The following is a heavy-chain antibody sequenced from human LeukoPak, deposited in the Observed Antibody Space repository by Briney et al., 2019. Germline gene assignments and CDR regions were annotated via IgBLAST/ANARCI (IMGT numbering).Heavy chain of an antibody. V-gene: IGHV3-23*01. CDR1: GFTFSNYV. CDR2: ISGSGGST. J-gene: IGHJ4*02. Sequence: GGSLRLSCAASGFTFSNYVMGWVRQAPGKGLEWVSAISGSGGSTYYADSVKGRFTISRDNSKNTLYLQMNSLRAEDTAVYYCAKDLTGIAVAGPSIDYWGQGTLVTVSS. D-gene: IGHD6-19*01. CDR3: AKDLTGIAVAGPSIDY.